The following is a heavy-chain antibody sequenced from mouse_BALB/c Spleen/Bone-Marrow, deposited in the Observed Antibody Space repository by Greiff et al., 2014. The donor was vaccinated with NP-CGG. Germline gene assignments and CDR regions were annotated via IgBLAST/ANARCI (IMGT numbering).Heavy chain of an antibody. D-gene: IGHD1-1*01. V-gene: IGHV1S56*01. CDR2: IYPGDLNT. CDR1: GYTFTTYY. J-gene: IGHJ2*01. CDR3: VREDYGSVSFDY. Sequence: QVQLQQSGPELVKPGASVRISCKVSGYTFTTYYLHWVKQRPGQGLEWIGWIYPGDLNTKYNEQFKATATLTADESSSTAYMQLSSLTSEDSAVYFCVREDYGSVSFDYWGQGTTLTVSS.